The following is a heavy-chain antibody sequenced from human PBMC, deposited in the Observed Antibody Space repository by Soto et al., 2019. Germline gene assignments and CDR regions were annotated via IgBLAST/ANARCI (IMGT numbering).Heavy chain of an antibody. CDR1: GFTFSSYA. V-gene: IGHV3-30-3*01. Sequence: QVQLVESGGGVVQPGRSLRLSCAASGFTFSSYAMHWVRQAPGKGLEWVAVISYDGSNKYYADSVKGRFTISRDNSKNTLYLQMNSLRAEDTAVYYCARDLVGAVAAGGVDYWGQGTLVPVSS. D-gene: IGHD6-19*01. J-gene: IGHJ4*02. CDR2: ISYDGSNK. CDR3: ARDLVGAVAAGGVDY.